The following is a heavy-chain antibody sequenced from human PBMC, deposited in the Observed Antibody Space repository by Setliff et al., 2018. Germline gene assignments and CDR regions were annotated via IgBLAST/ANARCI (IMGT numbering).Heavy chain of an antibody. D-gene: IGHD6-13*01. CDR3: ARSYGSSWYGFFQH. Sequence: GGSLRLSCAASGFTFSTYAMSWVRQTPGKGLEWVLTISGSGDSTYYADSVKGRFTISRDNAKNSLYLQMNSLRAEDTAVYYCARSYGSSWYGFFQHWGQGTMVTVSS. CDR1: GFTFSTYA. J-gene: IGHJ1*01. V-gene: IGHV3-21*01. CDR2: ISGSGDST.